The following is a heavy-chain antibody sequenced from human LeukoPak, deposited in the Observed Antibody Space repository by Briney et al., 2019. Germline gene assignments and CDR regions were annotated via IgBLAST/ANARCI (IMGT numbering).Heavy chain of an antibody. Sequence: GGSLRLSCAASGFTFSTFAMNWVRQAPGRGLEWVSAISDSAGTTYYADSVKGRFTISRDNSKNTLYLQMNSLRAEDTAVYYCAKDTTLIRGRTRGGAFDIWGQGTMVTVSS. V-gene: IGHV3-23*01. CDR2: ISDSAGTT. D-gene: IGHD3-10*01. CDR3: AKDTTLIRGRTRGGAFDI. J-gene: IGHJ3*02. CDR1: GFTFSTFA.